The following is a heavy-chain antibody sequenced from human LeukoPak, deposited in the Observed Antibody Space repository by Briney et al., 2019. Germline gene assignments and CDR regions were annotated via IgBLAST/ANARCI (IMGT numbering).Heavy chain of an antibody. CDR3: AMSITMIIVIIKRPPTIDY. CDR2: IYHSGST. J-gene: IGHJ4*02. Sequence: SETLPLTCTVSGYSISSGYYWGWIRQPPGKGLEWIGSIYHSGSTYYNPSLKSRVTISVDTSKNQFSLKLSSVTAADTAVYYCAMSITMIIVIIKRPPTIDYWGQGTLVTVSS. CDR1: GYSISSGYY. D-gene: IGHD3-22*01. V-gene: IGHV4-38-2*02.